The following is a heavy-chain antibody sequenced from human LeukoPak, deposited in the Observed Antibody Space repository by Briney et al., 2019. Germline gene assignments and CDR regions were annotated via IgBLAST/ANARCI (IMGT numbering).Heavy chain of an antibody. CDR1: GGTFSSYA. CDR2: IIPIFGTA. CDR3: ARVSGYCSGGSCPPTDDY. V-gene: IGHV1-69*13. D-gene: IGHD2-15*01. Sequence: SVKVSCKASGGTFSSYAISWVRQAPGQGLEWMGGIIPIFGTANYAQKFQGRVTITADESTSTAYMELSSLRSEDTAVYYCARVSGYCSGGSCPPTDDYWGQGTLVTVSS. J-gene: IGHJ4*02.